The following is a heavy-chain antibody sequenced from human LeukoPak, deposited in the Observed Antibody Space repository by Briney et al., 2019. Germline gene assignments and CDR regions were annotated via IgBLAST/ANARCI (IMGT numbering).Heavy chain of an antibody. V-gene: IGHV1-2*02. J-gene: IGHJ4*02. CDR1: GYTFTGYY. D-gene: IGHD5-18*01. Sequence: ASVKVSFKASGYTFTGYYVHWVRQAPGQGLEWMGCINPNIGGTNYAQKFQGRVTLTRDTSISTAYMELSSLRSDDTAVYYCARLIQAQPDYWGQGSLVTVSS. CDR3: ARLIQAQPDY. CDR2: INPNIGGT.